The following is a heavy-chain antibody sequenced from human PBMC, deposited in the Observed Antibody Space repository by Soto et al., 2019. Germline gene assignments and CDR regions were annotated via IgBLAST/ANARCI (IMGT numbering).Heavy chain of an antibody. CDR1: GGTFSSYA. Sequence: SVKVSCKASGGTFSSYAISWVRQAPGQGLEWMGGIIPLFGTANYAQKFQGRVTITADESTSTAYMELSSLRSEDTAVYYCARGLDCSSTRCYDVWGQGSLVTVSS. J-gene: IGHJ4*02. D-gene: IGHD2-2*01. V-gene: IGHV1-69*13. CDR2: IIPLFGTA. CDR3: ARGLDCSSTRCYDV.